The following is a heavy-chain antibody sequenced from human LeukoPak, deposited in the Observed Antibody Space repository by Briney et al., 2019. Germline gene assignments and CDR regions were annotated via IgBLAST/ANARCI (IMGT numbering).Heavy chain of an antibody. V-gene: IGHV3-21*04. CDR1: GFTFSAFG. D-gene: IGHD5-24*01. Sequence: KPGGSLRLSCAASGFTFSAFGMNWVRQAPGKGLEWVSTITNSGGSTYYADSVKGRFTISRDNAKNSLYLQMNSLRAEDTAVYYCARDRRAFSDGYNPYYFDYWGQGTLVTVSS. CDR2: ITNSGGST. J-gene: IGHJ4*02. CDR3: ARDRRAFSDGYNPYYFDY.